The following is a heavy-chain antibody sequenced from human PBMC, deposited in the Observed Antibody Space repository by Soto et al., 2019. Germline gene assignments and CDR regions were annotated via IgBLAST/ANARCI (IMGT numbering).Heavy chain of an antibody. Sequence: QVQLQDSGPGLVKPSQTLSLTCTVSCGSISSGGYYLSWIRQHPGKGLEWIGAIYDSGSTYYNPSLKSRVTISVDASKNQLSLKLASVTAADTAMYYCARGGTRAYFHHWGQGTLVTVSS. CDR3: ARGGTRAYFHH. D-gene: IGHD1-1*01. CDR2: IYDSGST. V-gene: IGHV4-31*03. J-gene: IGHJ1*01. CDR1: CGSISSGGYY.